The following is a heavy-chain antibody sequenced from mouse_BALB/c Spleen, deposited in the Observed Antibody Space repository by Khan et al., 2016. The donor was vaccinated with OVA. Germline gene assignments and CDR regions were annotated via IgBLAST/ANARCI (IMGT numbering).Heavy chain of an antibody. V-gene: IGHV1S137*01. J-gene: IGHJ3*01. Sequence: QVQLQQSGAELVRPGVSVKISCKGSGYIFTDFSIHWVKRSHAKSIEWIGVISTYYGDSIYNQNFKDKATLTVEKSSSTAYMELARLTSEDSAIYYCARGGGNYRFAYWGQGTLVTVSA. D-gene: IGHD2-1*01. CDR3: ARGGGNYRFAY. CDR1: GYIFTDFS. CDR2: ISTYYGDS.